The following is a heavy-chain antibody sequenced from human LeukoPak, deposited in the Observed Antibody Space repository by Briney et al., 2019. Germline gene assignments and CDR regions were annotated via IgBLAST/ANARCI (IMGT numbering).Heavy chain of an antibody. CDR1: GGSISSYY. V-gene: IGHV4-4*07. D-gene: IGHD6-13*01. Sequence: SEALSLTCSVSGGSISSYYWSWIRQPAGKGLEWIGRIYTSGSTNYNPSLKSRVTMSVDTPKNQFSLKLSSVTAADTAVYYCARGAAGGLSWFDPWGQGTLVTVSS. CDR2: IYTSGST. J-gene: IGHJ5*02. CDR3: ARGAAGGLSWFDP.